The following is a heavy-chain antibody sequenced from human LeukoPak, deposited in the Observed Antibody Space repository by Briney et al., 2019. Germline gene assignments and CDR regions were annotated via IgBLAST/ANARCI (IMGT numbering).Heavy chain of an antibody. Sequence: SETLSLTCTVSGGSISSYYWNWIRQPAGKGLEWIGRFYTSGNSNNNPSLKSRVTMSVDTSKNQFSLELTSVTAADTAVYYCARGVRYCSSTSCFRSRPKFDPWGQGTPVTVSS. V-gene: IGHV4-4*07. J-gene: IGHJ5*02. CDR2: FYTSGNS. CDR3: ARGVRYCSSTSCFRSRPKFDP. CDR1: GGSISSYY. D-gene: IGHD2-2*01.